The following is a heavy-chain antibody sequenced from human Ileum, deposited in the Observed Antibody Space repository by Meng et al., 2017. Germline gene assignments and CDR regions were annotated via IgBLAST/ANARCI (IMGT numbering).Heavy chain of an antibody. V-gene: IGHV3-21*01. CDR3: ARTKGSISLRYFDWLSYYYYYGMDV. Sequence: GGPLRLSCAASGFTFSSYSMNWVRQAPGKGLEWVSSISSSSSYIYYADSVKGRFTISRDNAKNSLYLQMNSLRAEDTDVYYCARTKGSISLRYFDWLSYYYYYGMDVWGQGTTVTVSS. J-gene: IGHJ6*02. CDR1: GFTFSSYS. CDR2: ISSSSSYI. D-gene: IGHD3-9*01.